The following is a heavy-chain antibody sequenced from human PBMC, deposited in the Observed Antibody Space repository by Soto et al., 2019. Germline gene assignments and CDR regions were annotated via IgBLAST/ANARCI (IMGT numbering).Heavy chain of an antibody. CDR3: ARDAPPEDY. CDR1: GYTFTSYG. V-gene: IGHV1-18*01. Sequence: QVQLVQSGAEVKKPGASVKVSCKASGYTFTSYGISWVRQAPGQGLEWMGWISAYNGNTNYAQKLQGRVTMTTDTTTSTAYRERRSLRADDTAVYYWARDAPPEDYWGQGTLVTVSS. J-gene: IGHJ4*02. CDR2: ISAYNGNT.